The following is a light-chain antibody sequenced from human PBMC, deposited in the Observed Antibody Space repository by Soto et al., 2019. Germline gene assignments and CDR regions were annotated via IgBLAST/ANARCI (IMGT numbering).Light chain of an antibody. CDR2: QDT. CDR3: QAWDGGTVV. V-gene: IGLV3-1*01. Sequence: SYELTQPPSMSVSPGQTAPIACSGDKLGDKYVCWYQQKSGESPILVIYQDTKRPSGIPERFSGSNSGSTATLTISGTQSIDEADYSCQAWDGGTVVFGGGTKVTVL. J-gene: IGLJ2*01. CDR1: KLGDKY.